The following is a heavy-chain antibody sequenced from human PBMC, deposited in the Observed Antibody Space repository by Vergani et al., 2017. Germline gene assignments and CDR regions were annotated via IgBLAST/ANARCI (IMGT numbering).Heavy chain of an antibody. CDR2: IYHSGST. CDR1: GGSISSGGYS. J-gene: IGHJ4*02. CDR3: ARAYYDFWSGYYTRVPYYFDY. Sequence: QLQLQESGSGLVKPSQTLSLTCAVSGGSISSGGYSWSWIRQPPGKGLEWIGYIYHSGSTYYNPAPKSRVTISVDRSKNQFSLKLSSVTAADTAVYYCARAYYDFWSGYYTRVPYYFDYWGQGTLVTVSS. D-gene: IGHD3-3*01. V-gene: IGHV4-30-2*01.